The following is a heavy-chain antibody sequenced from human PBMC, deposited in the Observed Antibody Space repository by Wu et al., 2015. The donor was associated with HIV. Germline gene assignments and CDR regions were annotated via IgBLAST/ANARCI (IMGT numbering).Heavy chain of an antibody. D-gene: IGHD7-27*01. CDR3: ARVELGIFQFPLHHAFDI. J-gene: IGHJ3*02. CDR2: ISAYNGNT. V-gene: IGHV1-18*01. Sequence: QVQVVQSGAEVKKPGASVKVSCKASGYTFTSYGISWVRQAPGQGLECMGWISAYNGNTNYARKLQGRVTMTTDTSTSTAYMELRSLRSDDTAIYYCARVELGIFQFPLHHAFDIWAKGQWSPSLQ. CDR1: GYTFTSYG.